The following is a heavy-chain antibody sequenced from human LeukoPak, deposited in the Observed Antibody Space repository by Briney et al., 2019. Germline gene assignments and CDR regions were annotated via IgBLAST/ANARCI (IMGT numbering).Heavy chain of an antibody. D-gene: IGHD6-13*01. CDR2: INHSGST. V-gene: IGHV4-34*01. CDR1: GGSFSGYY. CDR3: ARACGIAEGDY. Sequence: SXXLSLTCAVYGGSFSGYYWSWIRQPPGKELEWIGEINHSGSTNYNPSLKRRVTISVATSKTQFSLKLSSVTAADTAVYYCARACGIAEGDYWGQGTLVTVSS. J-gene: IGHJ4*02.